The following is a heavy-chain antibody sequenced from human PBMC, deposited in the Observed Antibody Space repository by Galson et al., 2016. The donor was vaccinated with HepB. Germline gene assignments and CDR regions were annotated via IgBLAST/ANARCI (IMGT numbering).Heavy chain of an antibody. CDR3: VRDNFADY. V-gene: IGHV3-23*01. CDR1: GFTFSNYP. CDR2: IAARSDGS. D-gene: IGHD4-23*01. Sequence: LRLSCAASGFTFSNYPMNWVRQAPGKGLQWVSTIAARSDGSYYEDSVRGRFTISRDNSKSTLSLQMNHLGVEDTALYFCVRDNFADYWGQGTLVTVSS. J-gene: IGHJ4*02.